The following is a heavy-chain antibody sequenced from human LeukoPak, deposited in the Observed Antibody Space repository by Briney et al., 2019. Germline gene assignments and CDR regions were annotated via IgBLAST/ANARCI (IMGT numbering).Heavy chain of an antibody. CDR2: IEKNGSGK. CDR3: TTDRWYSADH. Sequence: GGSLRLSCTVSGFIFSDSWMAWIRHAPGKGLEWVAIIEKNGSGKNYVDSVKGRFIISRDNAKNSLFLQLDSLKVEDTAIYYCTTDRWYSADHWGQGTLVTVSS. J-gene: IGHJ5*02. CDR1: GFIFSDSW. D-gene: IGHD2-15*01. V-gene: IGHV3-7*03.